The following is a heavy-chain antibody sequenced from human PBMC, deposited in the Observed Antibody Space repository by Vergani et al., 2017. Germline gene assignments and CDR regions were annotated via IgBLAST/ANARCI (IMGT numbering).Heavy chain of an antibody. CDR2: IYYSGST. CDR1: GASIRSSNYY. D-gene: IGHD6-19*01. Sequence: QLQLQESGPGLVKPSATLSLTCSVSGASIRSSNYYWGWIRQPPGKGLEWIASIYYSGSTYYNPSLKSRVTISVDTTKNQFYLKLSPVTDADTAVYCCAGHSTVEWLVKLGWIDPWGQGILVTVSS. J-gene: IGHJ5*02. CDR3: AGHSTVEWLVKLGWIDP. V-gene: IGHV4-39*01.